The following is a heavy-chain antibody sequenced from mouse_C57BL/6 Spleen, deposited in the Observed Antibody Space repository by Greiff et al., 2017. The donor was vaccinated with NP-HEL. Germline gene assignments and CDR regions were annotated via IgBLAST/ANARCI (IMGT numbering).Heavy chain of an antibody. CDR1: GYTFTSYW. D-gene: IGHD1-1*01. Sequence: QVQLQQPGAELVKPGASLKLSCKASGYTFTSYWMQWVKQRPGQGLDWIGEIAPSDSYTNYNQQFKGKATLTADTSPSTAYMQLSSLTSEDSAIYYCARCYGSSSPYLDDWGQGTTLTVSS. V-gene: IGHV1-50*01. J-gene: IGHJ2*01. CDR3: ARCYGSSSPYLDD. CDR2: IAPSDSYT.